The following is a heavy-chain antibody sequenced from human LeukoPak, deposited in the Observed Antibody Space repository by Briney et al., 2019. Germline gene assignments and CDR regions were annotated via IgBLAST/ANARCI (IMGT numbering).Heavy chain of an antibody. V-gene: IGHV3-21*01. J-gene: IGHJ1*01. CDR1: GFTFSSYS. D-gene: IGHD3-22*01. CDR3: ARGWYYYDSSGYYLEGEYFQH. Sequence: GGSLRLSCAASGFTFSSYSMNWVRQAPGKGLEWVSSISSSSSYIYYADSVKGRFTISRDNAKNSLYLQMNSLRAEDTAVYYCARGWYYYDSSGYYLEGEYFQHWGQGTLVTVSS. CDR2: ISSSSSYI.